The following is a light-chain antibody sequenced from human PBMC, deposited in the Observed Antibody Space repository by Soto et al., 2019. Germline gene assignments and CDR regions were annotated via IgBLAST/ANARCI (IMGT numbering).Light chain of an antibody. CDR2: EVS. CDR1: SSDVGGYNH. V-gene: IGLV2-14*01. CDR3: SSYTSSSTLV. Sequence: QSALTQPASVSGSPGQSITISCTGTSSDVGGYNHVSWYQHHPGKAPKLMIYEVSNRPSGVSNRFSGSKSGYTASLTISGLQAEDEADYYCSSYTSSSTLVFGGGTKLTVL. J-gene: IGLJ2*01.